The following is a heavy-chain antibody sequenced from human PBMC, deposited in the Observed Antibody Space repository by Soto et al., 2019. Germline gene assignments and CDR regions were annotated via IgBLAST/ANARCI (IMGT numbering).Heavy chain of an antibody. J-gene: IGHJ5*02. CDR2: INHVGGT. CDR3: VRIRYQLPSSVLWLDP. Sequence: SETLSLTCAVYGGFLSESYWTWIRQPPGKGLEWIGEINHVGGTNYNPSLKSRVTMSVDTSQNQFSLRLISVTAADTAMYFCVRIRYQLPSSVLWLDPWGEGTPVTVSS. V-gene: IGHV4-34*01. D-gene: IGHD3-16*01. CDR1: GGFLSESY.